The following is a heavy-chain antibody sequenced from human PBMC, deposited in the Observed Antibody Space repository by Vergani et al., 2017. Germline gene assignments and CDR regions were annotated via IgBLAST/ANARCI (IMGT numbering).Heavy chain of an antibody. CDR2: INPNSGGT. J-gene: IGHJ4*02. V-gene: IGHV1-2*02. CDR1: GGTFSSYA. D-gene: IGHD1-26*01. Sequence: QVQLVQSGAEVKKPGSSVKVSCKASGGTFSSYAISWVRQAPGQGLEWMGWINPNSGGTNYAQKFQGRVTMTRDTSISTAYMELSRLRSDDTAVYYCARDGSYPFDYWGQGTLVTGSS. CDR3: ARDGSYPFDY.